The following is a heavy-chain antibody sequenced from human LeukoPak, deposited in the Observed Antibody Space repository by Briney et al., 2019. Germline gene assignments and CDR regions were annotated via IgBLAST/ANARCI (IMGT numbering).Heavy chain of an antibody. V-gene: IGHV1-69*13. CDR1: GGTFISYA. CDR3: ARGAQTRMHGYNN. Sequence: SVKVSCKASGGTFISYAISWVRQAPGQGLEWMGGIIPIFGTANYAQKFQGRVTITADESTSTAYMELSSLRSEDTAVYYCARGAQTRMHGYNNWGQGTLVTVSS. J-gene: IGHJ4*02. CDR2: IIPIFGTA. D-gene: IGHD5-24*01.